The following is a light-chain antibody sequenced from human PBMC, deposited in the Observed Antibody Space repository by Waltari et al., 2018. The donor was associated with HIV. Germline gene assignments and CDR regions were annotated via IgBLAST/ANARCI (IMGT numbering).Light chain of an antibody. CDR2: AAS. Sequence: IQMTQSLSSLSASVGDRVTITCRASQSLDTYLNWYQQTPGKAPKLLIFAASNLQGGVPSRFSGSGSGTDFTLTVNSLQPEDFATYYCQQTYRTPQTFGQGTRLAI. J-gene: IGKJ5*01. V-gene: IGKV1-39*01. CDR1: QSLDTY. CDR3: QQTYRTPQT.